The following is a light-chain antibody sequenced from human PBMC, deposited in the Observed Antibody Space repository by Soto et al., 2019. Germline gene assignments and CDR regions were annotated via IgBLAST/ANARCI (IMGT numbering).Light chain of an antibody. CDR3: AAWDDSLSGFYV. V-gene: IGLV1-47*02. CDR1: SXNIGSNY. J-gene: IGLJ1*01. Sequence: QSVLTQPPSASGTPGQRVTISCSGSSXNIGSNYVYWYQQLPGTAPKLLIYSNNQRPSGVPDRFSGSKSGTSASLAISGLRSEDEADYYCAAWDDSLSGFYVFGTGTKVILL. CDR2: SNN.